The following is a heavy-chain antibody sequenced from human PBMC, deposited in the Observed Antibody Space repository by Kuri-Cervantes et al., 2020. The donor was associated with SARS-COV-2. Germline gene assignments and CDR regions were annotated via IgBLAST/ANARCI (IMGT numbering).Heavy chain of an antibody. D-gene: IGHD2-21*01. Sequence: LSLTCAASGFNFSRTDMHWVRRAPGKGLEWVAVISHDGKNKKCIASGKGRFTISRDNSQNTLYLHMKSLRSEDTAMYYCAKDRVGVQDFWGQGTLVTVSS. CDR2: ISHDGKNK. V-gene: IGHV3-30*18. J-gene: IGHJ4*02. CDR1: GFNFSRTD. CDR3: AKDRVGVQDF.